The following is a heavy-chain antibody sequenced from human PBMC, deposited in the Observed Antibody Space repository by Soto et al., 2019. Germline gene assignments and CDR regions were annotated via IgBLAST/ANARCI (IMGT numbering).Heavy chain of an antibody. CDR2: IYYSGST. CDR3: ARAPHRYCSSTSCYIAHAFDI. Sequence: SETLSLTCTVSGGSISSGDYYWSWIRQPPGKGLEWIGYIYYSGSTYYNPSLKSRVTISVDTSKNQFSLKLSSVTAADTAVYYCARAPHRYCSSTSCYIAHAFDIWGQGTMVTVSS. V-gene: IGHV4-30-4*01. CDR1: GGSISSGDYY. D-gene: IGHD2-2*02. J-gene: IGHJ3*02.